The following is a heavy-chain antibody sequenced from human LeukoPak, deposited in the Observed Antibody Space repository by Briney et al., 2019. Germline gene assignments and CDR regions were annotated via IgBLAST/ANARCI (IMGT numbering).Heavy chain of an antibody. D-gene: IGHD2-2*01. CDR3: AREDCSSTSCLTRNWFDP. V-gene: IGHV3-33*01. CDR1: GFTFNSYG. CDR2: IWYDGSDK. Sequence: GGSLRLSCAASGFTFNSYGMHWVRQAPGKGLEWVAVIWYDGSDKYYADSVKGRFTISRDNSKNTLYLRMNSLRAEDTAVYYCAREDCSSTSCLTRNWFDPWGRGTLVTVSS. J-gene: IGHJ5*02.